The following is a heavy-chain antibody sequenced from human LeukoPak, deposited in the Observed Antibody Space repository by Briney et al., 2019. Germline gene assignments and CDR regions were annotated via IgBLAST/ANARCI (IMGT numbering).Heavy chain of an antibody. CDR2: IAYDGGNK. J-gene: IGHJ5*02. V-gene: IGHV3-30*03. D-gene: IGHD3-22*01. CDR3: ARDSSPWYYYDRSGSNGFDP. CDR1: GFTFSGYG. Sequence: GGSLRLFCAASGFTFSGYGTHWVRQAPGKGLEWVAVIAYDGGNKYYADSVKGRFTISRDNSKNTLFLQMNSLRAEDTAVYYCARDSSPWYYYDRSGSNGFDPWGQGTLVTVSS.